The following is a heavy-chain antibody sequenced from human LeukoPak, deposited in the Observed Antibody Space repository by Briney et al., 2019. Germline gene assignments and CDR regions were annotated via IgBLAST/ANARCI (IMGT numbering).Heavy chain of an antibody. Sequence: SETLSLTCAVYGGSFSGYYWSWIRQPPGKGLEWIGEINHSGSTNYNPSLKSRVTISVDTSKNQFSLKLSSVTAADTAVYYCARGGRITMVRGFNYGGQGTLVTLSS. D-gene: IGHD3-10*01. V-gene: IGHV4-34*01. CDR2: INHSGST. J-gene: IGHJ4*02. CDR1: GGSFSGYY. CDR3: ARGGRITMVRGFNY.